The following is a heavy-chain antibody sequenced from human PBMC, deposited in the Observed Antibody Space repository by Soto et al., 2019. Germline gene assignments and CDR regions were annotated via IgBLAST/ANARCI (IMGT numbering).Heavy chain of an antibody. CDR3: ARGNYCSGGSCSVANNWFDP. V-gene: IGHV4-31*03. D-gene: IGHD2-15*01. J-gene: IGHJ5*02. Sequence: SETLSLTCTVSGGSISSGGYYWSWIRQHPGKGLEWIGYIYYSGSTYYNPSLKSRVTISVDTSKNQFSLKLSSVTAADTAVYYCARGNYCSGGSCSVANNWFDPWGQGTLVTVSS. CDR2: IYYSGST. CDR1: GGSISSGGYY.